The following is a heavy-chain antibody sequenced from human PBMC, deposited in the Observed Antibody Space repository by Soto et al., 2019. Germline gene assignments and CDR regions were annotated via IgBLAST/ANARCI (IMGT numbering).Heavy chain of an antibody. D-gene: IGHD6-13*01. CDR2: IYPGDSDT. CDR1: RYR. Sequence: RYRIGRLHQMTGKGLEWMGIIYPGDSDTRYSPSFQGQVTISADKSISTAYLQWSSLKASDTAMYYCARHRSSRRNYSGMDVRGQGTTVPVSS. J-gene: IGHJ6*02. V-gene: IGHV5-51*07. CDR3: ARHRSSRRNYSGMDV.